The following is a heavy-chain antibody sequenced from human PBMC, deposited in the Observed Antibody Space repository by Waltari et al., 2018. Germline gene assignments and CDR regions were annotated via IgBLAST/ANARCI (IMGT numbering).Heavy chain of an antibody. D-gene: IGHD4-17*01. Sequence: QVQLVESGGGVVQPGRSLRLSCAASGFTFSSYAMHWVRQAPGKGLEWVAVISYDGSDKYYADSVKGRFTISRDNSKNTLYLQMNSLRAEDTAVYYCARAPPRDYDDYEVGFDYWGQGTLVTVSS. CDR3: ARAPPRDYDDYEVGFDY. CDR1: GFTFSSYA. V-gene: IGHV3-30-3*01. CDR2: ISYDGSDK. J-gene: IGHJ4*02.